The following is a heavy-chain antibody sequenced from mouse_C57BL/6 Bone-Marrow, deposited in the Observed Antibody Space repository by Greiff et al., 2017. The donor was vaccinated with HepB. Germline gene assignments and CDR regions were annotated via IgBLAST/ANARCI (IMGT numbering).Heavy chain of an antibody. J-gene: IGHJ1*03. CDR3: AGVLYYGNPWYFDV. CDR2: ITHSGET. Sequence: VHLVESGPGLVKPSQSLFLTCSITGFPITSGYYWIWIRQSPGKPLEWMGYITHSGETFYNPSLQSPISITRETSKNQFFLQLNSVTTEDTAMYYCAGVLYYGNPWYFDVWGTGTTVTVSS. D-gene: IGHD2-1*01. CDR1: GFPITSGYY. V-gene: IGHV12-3*01.